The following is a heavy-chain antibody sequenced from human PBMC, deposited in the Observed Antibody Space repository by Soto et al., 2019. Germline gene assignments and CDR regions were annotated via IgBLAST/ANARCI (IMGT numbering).Heavy chain of an antibody. D-gene: IGHD5-12*01. CDR1: GGSVSSGDYY. CDR3: ATTGGYGTPGDY. Sequence: QVHLQESGPGLVKPSQTLSLNCTVSGGSVSSGDYYWTWIRQHPGKGLEWIGYISYTGSTYYNPSLESRVSISVDTSRTHFSLRLNSVTAADTAVHYCATTGGYGTPGDYWGQGTLVTVSS. CDR2: ISYTGST. V-gene: IGHV4-31*03. J-gene: IGHJ4*02.